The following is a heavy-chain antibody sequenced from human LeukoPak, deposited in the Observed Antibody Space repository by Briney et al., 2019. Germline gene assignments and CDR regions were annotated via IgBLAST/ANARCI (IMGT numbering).Heavy chain of an antibody. V-gene: IGHV4-34*01. CDR2: INHSGST. CDR1: GGSFSGYY. J-gene: IGHJ4*02. D-gene: IGHD3-16*02. Sequence: SETLSLTCAVYGGSFSGYYWSWIRQPPGKGLEWTGEINHSGSTNYNPSLKSRVTISVDTSKNQFSLKLSSVTAADTAVYYCARGTRYGYRYWGQGTLVTVSS. CDR3: ARGTRYGYRY.